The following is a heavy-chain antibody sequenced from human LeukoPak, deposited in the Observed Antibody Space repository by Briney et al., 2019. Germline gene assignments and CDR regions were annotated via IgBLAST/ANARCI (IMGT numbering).Heavy chain of an antibody. CDR3: ARIFGSGSPIDAFDI. J-gene: IGHJ3*02. D-gene: IGHD3-10*01. CDR2: IYYSGST. Sequence: SETLSLTCTVSGGSISSSSYYWGWIRQPPGKGLEWIGSIYYSGSTYYNPSLKSRVTISVDTSKNQFSLKLSSVTAADTAVYYCARIFGSGSPIDAFDIWGQGTMVTVSS. CDR1: GGSISSSSYY. V-gene: IGHV4-39*01.